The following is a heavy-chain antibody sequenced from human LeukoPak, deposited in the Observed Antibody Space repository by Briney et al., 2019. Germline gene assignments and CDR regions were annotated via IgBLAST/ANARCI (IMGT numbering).Heavy chain of an antibody. CDR2: INPSSGGT. CDR1: GYTFTGYY. Sequence: ASVKVSCKASGYTFTGYYMHWVRQAPGQGLEWMGWINPSSGGTNYAQKFQGRVTMTRDTSISTAYMELSRLRSDDTAVYYCARGTIVVAYYYMDVWGKGTTVTVSS. V-gene: IGHV1-2*02. CDR3: ARGTIVVAYYYMDV. D-gene: IGHD2-15*01. J-gene: IGHJ6*03.